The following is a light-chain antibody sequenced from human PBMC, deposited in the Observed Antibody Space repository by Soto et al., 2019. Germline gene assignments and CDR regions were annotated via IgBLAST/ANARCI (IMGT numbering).Light chain of an antibody. CDR2: AAS. V-gene: IGKV1-27*01. CDR3: QQYNNAPRT. J-gene: IGKJ1*01. Sequence: DIQMTQSPSSLSASVGDRVTLTCRASQGISNYLAWYQQKPGQVPNLLIYAASTLQSGVPARFSGSGSGTDFTLTISSLRPEDVATYYCQQYNNAPRTFGQGTKVEI. CDR1: QGISNY.